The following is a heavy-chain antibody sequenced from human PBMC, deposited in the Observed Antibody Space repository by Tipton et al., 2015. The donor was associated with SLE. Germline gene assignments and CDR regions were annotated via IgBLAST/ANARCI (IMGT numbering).Heavy chain of an antibody. J-gene: IGHJ6*04. CDR2: LNHSGST. V-gene: IGHV4-34*01. CDR1: GGSFSGYY. D-gene: IGHD1-14*01. Sequence: TLSLTCAVYGGSFSGYYWSCIRQPPGKGLEWIGELNHSGSTNYNPSLKSRVTISVDTSKNQFSLKLSSVTAADTAVYYCARLGTEWAYVDVWGKGTTVTVSS. CDR3: ARLGTEWAYVDV.